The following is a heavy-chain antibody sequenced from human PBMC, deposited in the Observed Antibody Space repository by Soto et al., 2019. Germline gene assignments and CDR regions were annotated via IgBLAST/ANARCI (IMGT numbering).Heavy chain of an antibody. D-gene: IGHD4-17*01. V-gene: IGHV1-8*01. CDR3: ARARTTVTTSAGY. CDR2: MNPNSGNT. CDR1: GYTLTELS. J-gene: IGHJ4*02. Sequence: ASVKVSCKVSGYTLTELSMHWVRQATGQGLEWMGWMNPNSGNTGYAQKFQGRVTMTRNTSISTAYMELSSLRSEDTAVHYCARARTTVTTSAGYWGQGTLVTVSS.